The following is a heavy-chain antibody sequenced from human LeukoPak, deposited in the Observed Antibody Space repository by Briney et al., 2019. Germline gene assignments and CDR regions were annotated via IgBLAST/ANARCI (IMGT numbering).Heavy chain of an antibody. J-gene: IGHJ3*01. Sequence: GGSLRLSCAASGFTFSSYWMNWVRQAPGKGLEWVANIKQDGSEKYYVDSVKGRFTISRDNAKNSLYLQMNSLRAEDSAVYYCARDPDYYVSRGYHFGAFDVWGQGTMVTVSS. D-gene: IGHD3-22*01. CDR2: IKQDGSEK. CDR3: ARDPDYYVSRGYHFGAFDV. CDR1: GFTFSSYW. V-gene: IGHV3-7*01.